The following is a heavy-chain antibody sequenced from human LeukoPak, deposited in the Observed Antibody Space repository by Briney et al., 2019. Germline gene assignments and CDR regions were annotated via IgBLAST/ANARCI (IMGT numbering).Heavy chain of an antibody. CDR1: GGSVSSGSYY. J-gene: IGHJ4*02. CDR3: ARAVLDDSSGYYYGLESYHFDY. D-gene: IGHD3-22*01. CDR2: IYYSGST. V-gene: IGHV4-61*01. Sequence: SETLSLTCTVSGGSVSSGSYYWSWIRQPPGKGLEWIGYIYYSGSTNYNPSLKSRVTISVDTSKNQFSLKLSSVTAADTAVYYCARAVLDDSSGYYYGLESYHFDYWGQGTLVTVSS.